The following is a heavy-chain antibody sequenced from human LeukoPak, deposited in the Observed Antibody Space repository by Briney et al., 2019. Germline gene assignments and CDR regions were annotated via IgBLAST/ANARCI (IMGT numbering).Heavy chain of an antibody. D-gene: IGHD6-13*01. CDR2: IYYSGST. Sequence: SQTLSLTCTVSGGSISSGGYYWSWIRQHPGKGLGWIGYIYYSGSTYYNPSLKSRVTISVDTSKNQFSLKLSSVTAADTAVYYCARDAPGGEQQLVRWFDPWGQGTLVTVSS. CDR1: GGSISSGGYY. CDR3: ARDAPGGEQQLVRWFDP. J-gene: IGHJ5*02. V-gene: IGHV4-31*03.